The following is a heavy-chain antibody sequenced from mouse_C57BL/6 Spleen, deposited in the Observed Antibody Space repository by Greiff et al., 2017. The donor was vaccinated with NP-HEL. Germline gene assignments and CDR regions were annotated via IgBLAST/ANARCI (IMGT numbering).Heavy chain of an antibody. Sequence: QVQLKESGAELVKPGASVKISCKASGYAFSSYWMNWVKQRPGKGLEWIGQIYPGDGDTNYNGKFKGKATLTADKSSSTAYMQLSSLTSEDSAVYFCARGGSNQLAYWGQGTLVTVSA. CDR3: ARGGSNQLAY. CDR1: GYAFSSYW. J-gene: IGHJ3*01. D-gene: IGHD1-1*01. CDR2: IYPGDGDT. V-gene: IGHV1-80*01.